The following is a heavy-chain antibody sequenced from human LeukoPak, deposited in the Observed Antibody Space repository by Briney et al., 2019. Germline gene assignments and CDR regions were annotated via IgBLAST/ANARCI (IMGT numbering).Heavy chain of an antibody. Sequence: GESLKISCRGSGYTFSNYWIGWVRQMPGKGLEWMGIIYPGDSDTRYSPSFQGQVTISADKSISTAYLQWSSLKASDTAMYYCARHIVVVTAMDYFDYWGQGTLVTVSS. V-gene: IGHV5-51*01. D-gene: IGHD2-21*02. CDR3: ARHIVVVTAMDYFDY. CDR2: IYPGDSDT. J-gene: IGHJ4*02. CDR1: GYTFSNYW.